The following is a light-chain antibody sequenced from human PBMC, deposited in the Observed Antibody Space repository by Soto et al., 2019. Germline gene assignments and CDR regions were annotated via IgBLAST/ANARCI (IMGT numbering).Light chain of an antibody. Sequence: DIQMTQSPSSLSASVGDRVTITCRASKDISHYLNWYQQKPGKAPNLLIYDASSLNPGIPSRFSGGGSGTEFTFTISSLQPEDIATYYCQQYDNLPVTFGQGTRLEIK. J-gene: IGKJ5*01. CDR2: DAS. V-gene: IGKV1-33*01. CDR3: QQYDNLPVT. CDR1: KDISHY.